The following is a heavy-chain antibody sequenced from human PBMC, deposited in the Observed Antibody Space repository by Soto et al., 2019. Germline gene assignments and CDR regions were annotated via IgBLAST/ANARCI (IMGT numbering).Heavy chain of an antibody. Sequence: GGSLRLSCAASGFTFSSYGMHWVRQAPGKGLEWVAVIWYDGSNKYYADSVKGRFTISRDNSKNTLYLQMNSLRAEDTAVYYCARDLYDFWSGYLSHYYGMDVWGQGTTVTVSS. J-gene: IGHJ6*02. CDR2: IWYDGSNK. CDR3: ARDLYDFWSGYLSHYYGMDV. V-gene: IGHV3-33*01. CDR1: GFTFSSYG. D-gene: IGHD3-3*01.